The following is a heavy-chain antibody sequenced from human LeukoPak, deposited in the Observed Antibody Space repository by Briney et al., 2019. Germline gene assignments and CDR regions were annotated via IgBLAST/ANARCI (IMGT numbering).Heavy chain of an antibody. CDR1: GYTFTNYY. CDR3: ARDAIENYDFWSGSYYYFDY. D-gene: IGHD3-3*01. Sequence: GASVKVSCKSSGYTFTNYYIHWVRQAPGQGLEWMGIINPSGGSTTYAQGFQDRVTMTRDTSTSTVYMELSSLTSEDTAVYYCARDAIENYDFWSGSYYYFDYWGQGTLVTVSP. CDR2: INPSGGST. J-gene: IGHJ4*02. V-gene: IGHV1-46*01.